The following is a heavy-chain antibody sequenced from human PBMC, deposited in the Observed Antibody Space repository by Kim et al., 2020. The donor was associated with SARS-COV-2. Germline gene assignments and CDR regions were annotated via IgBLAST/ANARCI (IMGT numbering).Heavy chain of an antibody. V-gene: IGHV1-46*01. D-gene: IGHD5-12*01. Sequence: QKFQGRVTMTRDTSTSTVYMELSSLRSEDTAVYYCARGAGYQNPEPDMDVWGQGTTVTVSS. CDR3: ARGAGYQNPEPDMDV. J-gene: IGHJ6*02.